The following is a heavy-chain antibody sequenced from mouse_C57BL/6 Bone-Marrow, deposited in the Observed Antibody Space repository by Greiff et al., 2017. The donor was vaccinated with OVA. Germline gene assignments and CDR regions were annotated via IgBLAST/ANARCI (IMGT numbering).Heavy chain of an antibody. D-gene: IGHD1-1*01. CDR1: GYAFSSSW. Sequence: VQLQESGPELVKPGASVKISCKASGYAFSSSWMNWVKQRPGKGLEWIGRIYPGDGDTNYNGKFKGKATLTADKSSSTAYMQLSSLTSEDSAVYFCAREGPYYYGTGAYWGQGTLVTVSA. V-gene: IGHV1-82*01. CDR2: IYPGDGDT. J-gene: IGHJ3*01. CDR3: AREGPYYYGTGAY.